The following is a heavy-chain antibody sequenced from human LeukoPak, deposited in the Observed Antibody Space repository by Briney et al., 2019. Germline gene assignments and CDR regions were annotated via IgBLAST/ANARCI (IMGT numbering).Heavy chain of an antibody. CDR2: IHDSGST. J-gene: IGHJ3*01. CDR3: ARQTGGNAFDF. V-gene: IGHV4-59*08. D-gene: IGHD3-16*01. Sequence: SETLSLTCTVSGGSLSNYYWSWIRQPPGKGLEWIGHIHDSGSTTYNPSLKSRVTISVDTSKNQFSLKLSSVTAADTALYYCARQTGGNAFDFWGQGTMVTVSS. CDR1: GGSLSNYY.